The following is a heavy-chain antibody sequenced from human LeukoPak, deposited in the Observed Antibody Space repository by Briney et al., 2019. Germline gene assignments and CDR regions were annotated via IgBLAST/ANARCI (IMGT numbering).Heavy chain of an antibody. CDR1: GGSISSGGYY. Sequence: SQTLSLTCTVSGGSISSGGYYWSWIRQHPGKGLEWIGYIYYSGSTYYNPSPKSRVTISVDTSKNQFSLKLSSVTAADTAVYYCARDRLLWFGELPLDYYYYGMDVWGQGTTVTVSS. J-gene: IGHJ6*02. V-gene: IGHV4-31*03. D-gene: IGHD3-10*01. CDR2: IYYSGST. CDR3: ARDRLLWFGELPLDYYYYGMDV.